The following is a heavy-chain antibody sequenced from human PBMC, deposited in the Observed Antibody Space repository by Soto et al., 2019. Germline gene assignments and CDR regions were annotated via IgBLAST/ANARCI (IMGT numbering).Heavy chain of an antibody. D-gene: IGHD7-27*01. V-gene: IGHV1-58*01. CDR3: ATGVVAIFNYYYGMDV. CDR2: IVVSCGKA. Sequence: GASVKVSCKASGFTFTSSAVQWVRQARGQGLEWMGWIVVSCGKANYAQKFQERVTITADESTSTAYMELSSLRSEDTAVYYCATGVVAIFNYYYGMDVWGQGTTVTVSS. CDR1: GFTFTSSA. J-gene: IGHJ6*02.